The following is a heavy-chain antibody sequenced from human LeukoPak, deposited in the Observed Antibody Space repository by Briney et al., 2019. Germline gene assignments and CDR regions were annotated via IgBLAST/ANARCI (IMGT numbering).Heavy chain of an antibody. V-gene: IGHV4-31*03. CDR2: IYYSGST. D-gene: IGHD3-3*01. J-gene: IGHJ5*02. Sequence: PSETLSLTCTVSGGSISSGGYYWSWIRRHPGKGLEWIGYIYYSGSTYYNPSLKSRVTISVDTSKNQFSLKLSSVTAADTAVYYCARSLGITIFGVVIEDNWFDPWGQGTLVTVSS. CDR3: ARSLGITIFGVVIEDNWFDP. CDR1: GGSISSGGYY.